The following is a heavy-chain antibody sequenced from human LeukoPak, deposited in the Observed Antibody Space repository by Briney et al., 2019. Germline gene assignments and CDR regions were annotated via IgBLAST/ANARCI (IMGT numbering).Heavy chain of an antibody. V-gene: IGHV1-69*01. Sequence: ASVKVSCKASGGTFSSYAISWVRQAPEQGLEWMGGIIPIFGTANYAQKFQGRVTITADESTSTAYMELSSLRSEDTAVYYCARGGPPNPKNYYYYYGMDVWGKGTTVTVSS. CDR3: ARGGPPNPKNYYYYYGMDV. D-gene: IGHD3-10*01. CDR2: IIPIFGTA. J-gene: IGHJ6*04. CDR1: GGTFSSYA.